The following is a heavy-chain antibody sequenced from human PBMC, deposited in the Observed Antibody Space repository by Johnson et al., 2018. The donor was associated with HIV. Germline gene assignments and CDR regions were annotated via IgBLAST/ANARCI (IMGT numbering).Heavy chain of an antibody. D-gene: IGHD5-18*01. V-gene: IGHV3-30*02. CDR3: AIWPYRRRSGLGSSAFDI. Sequence: QVQLVESGGGVVQPGGSLRLSCAASGFTFSSYGMHWVRQAPGKGLEWVAFIRYDGSNKYYADSVKGRFTISRDNSKNTLYLQMNSLSDEDTAVYSCAIWPYRRRSGLGSSAFDIWGQGTMVTVSS. J-gene: IGHJ3*02. CDR1: GFTFSSYG. CDR2: IRYDGSNK.